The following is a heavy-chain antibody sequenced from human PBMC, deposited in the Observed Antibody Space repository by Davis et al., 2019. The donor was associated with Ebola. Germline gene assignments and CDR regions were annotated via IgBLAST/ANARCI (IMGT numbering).Heavy chain of an antibody. D-gene: IGHD3-10*01. CDR1: GYTFTSYG. V-gene: IGHV1-18*04. J-gene: IGHJ4*02. Sequence: AASVKVSCKASGYTFTSYGISWVRQAPGQGLEWMGRINPNSGGTNYAQKFQGRVTMTRDTSTSTAYMELRSLRSDDTAVYYCARVLVVRGVTIGGTFDYWGQGTLVTVSS. CDR3: ARVLVVRGVTIGGTFDY. CDR2: INPNSGGT.